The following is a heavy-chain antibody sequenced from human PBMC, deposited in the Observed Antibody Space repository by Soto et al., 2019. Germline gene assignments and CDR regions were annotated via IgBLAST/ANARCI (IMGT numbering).Heavy chain of an antibody. J-gene: IGHJ4*02. D-gene: IGHD3-3*01. CDR2: INYSGST. V-gene: IGHV4-39*01. CDR1: DGSISSRSSY. Sequence: PSETLSLTCTVSDGSISSRSSYWGWIRQPPGKGLEWIGSINYSGSTYYNPSLKSRITISVDTSKNQFSLKLSSVTAADTAVYFCAKTGFWSDYRVADYWGQGTLVTVS. CDR3: AKTGFWSDYRVADY.